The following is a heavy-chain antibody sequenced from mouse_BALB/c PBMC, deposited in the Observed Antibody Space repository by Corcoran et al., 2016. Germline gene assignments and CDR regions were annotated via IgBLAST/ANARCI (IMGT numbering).Heavy chain of an antibody. CDR2: IDPANGNS. CDR3: ARDYYDYVAY. J-gene: IGHJ3*01. D-gene: IGHD2-4*01. V-gene: IGHV14-3*02. CDR1: GFNIKDTY. Sequence: EVQLQQSGADLVKPGASVKLSCTASGFNIKDTYMHWVKQRPEQGLEWTGRIDPANGNSEYDPKFQGKATLTADTSSNTAYLQLSSLTSEDTAVYYCARDYYDYVAYWGQGTLVTVSA.